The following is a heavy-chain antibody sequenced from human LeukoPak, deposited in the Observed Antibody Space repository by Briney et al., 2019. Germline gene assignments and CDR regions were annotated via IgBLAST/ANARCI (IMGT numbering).Heavy chain of an antibody. CDR3: ATLGSGYLPTPHY. CDR1: GIIFSSYS. Sequence: TGGSLRLSCTASGIIFSSYSVQWVRQAPGKGLEWVPSISSGYTFYAESLKGRFTISRDNAQNSLLLQLNSLRAEDTAVYYCATLGSGYLPTPHYWGQGTLVIVSS. D-gene: IGHD3-22*01. J-gene: IGHJ4*02. CDR2: ISSGYT. V-gene: IGHV3-21*06.